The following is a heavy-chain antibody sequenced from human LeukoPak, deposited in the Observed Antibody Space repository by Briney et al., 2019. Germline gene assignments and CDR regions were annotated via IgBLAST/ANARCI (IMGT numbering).Heavy chain of an antibody. CDR1: GGSISSGGYS. Sequence: SETLSLTCAVSGGSISSGGYSWRWIRQPPGKGLEWIGYIYHSGSTYYNPSLKSRVTISVDRSKNQFSLKLSSVTAADTAVYYCARAYDSSGYYFGYWGQGTLVTVSS. V-gene: IGHV4-30-2*01. J-gene: IGHJ4*02. D-gene: IGHD3-22*01. CDR3: ARAYDSSGYYFGY. CDR2: IYHSGST.